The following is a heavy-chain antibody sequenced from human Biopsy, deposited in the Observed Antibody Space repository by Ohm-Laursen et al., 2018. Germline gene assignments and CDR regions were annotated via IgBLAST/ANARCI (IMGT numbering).Heavy chain of an antibody. V-gene: IGHV1-69*06. CDR3: ATKLTGYFHH. J-gene: IGHJ1*01. Sequence: SSVKVSCKAPGGTFSNYGVNWVRQAPGQGLEWLGGNIPILGTGNYAQKFRDRVTVAADTSTSTATMELRSLRSDDTAVYYCATKLTGYFHHWGQGTLVIVSS. D-gene: IGHD3-9*01. CDR2: NIPILGTG. CDR1: GGTFSNYG.